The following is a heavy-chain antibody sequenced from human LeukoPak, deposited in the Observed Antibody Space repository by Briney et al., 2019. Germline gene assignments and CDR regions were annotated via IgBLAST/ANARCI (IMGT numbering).Heavy chain of an antibody. CDR2: INHSGST. CDR1: GGSINYYY. D-gene: IGHD1-1*01. Sequence: SETLSLTCTVSGGSINYYYWMWIRQPPGKGLEWIGEINHSGSTNYNPSLKSRITISVDMSKNRFSLKLSSVTAADTAVYYCARGFGTGTDYWGQGTLVTVSS. V-gene: IGHV4-34*01. J-gene: IGHJ4*02. CDR3: ARGFGTGTDY.